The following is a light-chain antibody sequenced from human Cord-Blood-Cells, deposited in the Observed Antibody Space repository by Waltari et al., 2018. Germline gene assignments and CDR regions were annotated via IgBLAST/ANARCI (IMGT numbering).Light chain of an antibody. J-gene: IGKJ5*01. V-gene: IGKV3-20*01. Sequence: EIALTRSPGTLSSSPGVRAMLSCRASQSVSSSYLAWYQQKPGQAPMLLTYGASSRAPGIPARFIGSGSVTDCTHTISRLGPEDFGVYYFQQDGSSPITFGQGTRLEIK. CDR2: GAS. CDR1: QSVSSSY. CDR3: QQDGSSPIT.